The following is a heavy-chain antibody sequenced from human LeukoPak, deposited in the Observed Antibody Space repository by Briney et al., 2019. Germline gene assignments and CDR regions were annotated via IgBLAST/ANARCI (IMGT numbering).Heavy chain of an antibody. CDR3: AKVSVWSVRAFDV. Sequence: GGSLRLSCAASGFTFSSYTMSWVRQAPGKGLEWVSGITESGGGTYYAESVRGRFTFSRDNSKNTLYLQMNSLRAEDTAVYYCAKVSVWSVRAFDVWGQGTMVTVSS. D-gene: IGHD2-21*01. CDR1: GFTFSSYT. CDR2: ITESGGGT. V-gene: IGHV3-23*01. J-gene: IGHJ3*01.